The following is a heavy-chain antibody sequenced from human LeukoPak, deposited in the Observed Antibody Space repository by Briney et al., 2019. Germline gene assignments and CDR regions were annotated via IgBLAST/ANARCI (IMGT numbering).Heavy chain of an antibody. Sequence: ASVKVSCKASGYTFTSYGISWVRQAPGQGLEWMGWISAYNGNTNYAQKLQGRVTMTTDTSTSTAYMELRSLRSDDTAVYYCAREGPPRYCSSPSCYSAMDVWGKGTTVTVSS. CDR3: AREGPPRYCSSPSCYSAMDV. J-gene: IGHJ6*04. V-gene: IGHV1-18*01. CDR2: ISAYNGNT. D-gene: IGHD2-2*01. CDR1: GYTFTSYG.